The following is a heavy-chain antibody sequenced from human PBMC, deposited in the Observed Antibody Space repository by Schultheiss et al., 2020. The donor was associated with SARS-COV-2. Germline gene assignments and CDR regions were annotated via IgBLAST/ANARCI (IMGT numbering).Heavy chain of an antibody. V-gene: IGHV3-48*04. J-gene: IGHJ3*02. CDR1: GFTFSSYW. CDR3: AGGYYDQGAFDI. Sequence: GGSLRLSCAASGFTFSSYWMHWVRQAPGKGLEWVSYISSSGSTIYYADSVKGRFTISRDNAKNSLYLQMNSLRAEDTAVYYCAGGYYDQGAFDIWGQGTMVTVSS. CDR2: ISSSGSTI. D-gene: IGHD3-22*01.